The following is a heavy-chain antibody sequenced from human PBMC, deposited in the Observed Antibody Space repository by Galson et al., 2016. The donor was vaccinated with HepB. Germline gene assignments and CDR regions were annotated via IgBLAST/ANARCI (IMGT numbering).Heavy chain of an antibody. CDR3: ARDDYYNYGGLGY. CDR1: GDSVSSNNAG. D-gene: IGHD4-11*01. CDR2: TFYRSKWSY. V-gene: IGHV6-1*01. J-gene: IGHJ4*02. Sequence: CAISGDSVSSNNAGWNWIRQSPSRGLEWLGRTFYRSKWSYDYADSVSSRIAIQPDTTKNQFSLQLNSVTVEDTAVYYCARDDYYNYGGLGYWGQGILVTVSS.